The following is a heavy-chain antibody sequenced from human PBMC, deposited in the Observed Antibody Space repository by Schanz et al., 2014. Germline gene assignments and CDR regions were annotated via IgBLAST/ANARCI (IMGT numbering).Heavy chain of an antibody. Sequence: QVQLVQSGVEVKRPGASVRVSCKASGYSFTDYAIHWVRQAPGQGLEWMGWISGYNGDTNYAEKVHGRVTMTTDTSTSTAYMELRSLISDDTAVYYCVRDAGWAFGDYHGMDVWGRGTSVTVSS. D-gene: IGHD3-10*01. CDR2: ISGYNGDT. J-gene: IGHJ6*02. V-gene: IGHV1-18*01. CDR3: VRDAGWAFGDYHGMDV. CDR1: GYSFTDYA.